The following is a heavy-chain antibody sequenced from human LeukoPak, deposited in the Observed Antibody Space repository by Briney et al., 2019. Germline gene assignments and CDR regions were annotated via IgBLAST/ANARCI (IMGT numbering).Heavy chain of an antibody. CDR2: INHSGST. Sequence: PSETLSLTCAVYGVSFSGYYWSWIRQPPGKGLEWIGEINHSGSTNYNPSLKSRVTISVETSKNQFSLKLRSVTAADTAVYYCARVTGYMIEDYFDYWGQGTLVTVSS. CDR1: GVSFSGYY. J-gene: IGHJ4*02. D-gene: IGHD3-22*01. V-gene: IGHV4-34*01. CDR3: ARVTGYMIEDYFDY.